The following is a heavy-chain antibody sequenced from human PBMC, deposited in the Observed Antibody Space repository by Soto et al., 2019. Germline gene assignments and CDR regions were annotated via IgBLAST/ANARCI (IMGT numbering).Heavy chain of an antibody. V-gene: IGHV1-8*01. Sequence: QVQLVQSGAELKKPGASVKVSCKASGYTFTSYDINWVRQATGQGLEWLGWMNPNSGNTGYAQKFQSRVTMTRNTSIGTAYMELSSLRSEDTAVYYCASAIAVASTGFDYWGQGTLVTVSS. CDR1: GYTFTSYD. D-gene: IGHD6-19*01. J-gene: IGHJ4*02. CDR2: MNPNSGNT. CDR3: ASAIAVASTGFDY.